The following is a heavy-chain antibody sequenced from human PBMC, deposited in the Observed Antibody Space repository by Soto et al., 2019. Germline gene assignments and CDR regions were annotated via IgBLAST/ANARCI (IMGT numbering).Heavy chain of an antibody. CDR1: GYTLTELS. CDR3: ATGVITMIVVVSAPFDY. V-gene: IGHV1-24*01. J-gene: IGHJ4*02. CDR2: FDPEDGET. Sequence: ASVKVSCKVSGYTLTELSMHWVRQAPGKGLEWMGGFDPEDGETIYAQKFQGRVTMTEDTSTDTAYMELCSLRSEDTAVYYCATGVITMIVVVSAPFDYWGQGTLVTVSS. D-gene: IGHD3-22*01.